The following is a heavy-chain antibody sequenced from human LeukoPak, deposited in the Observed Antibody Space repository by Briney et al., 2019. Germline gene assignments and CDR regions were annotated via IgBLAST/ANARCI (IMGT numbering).Heavy chain of an antibody. CDR3: ARGRYGVITPFDY. J-gene: IGHJ4*02. D-gene: IGHD3-16*02. Sequence: GGSLRLSCAASGFTFSSYSMNWVRQAPGKGLEWVSSISSSSSYIYYADSVKGRFTISRDNAKNSPYLQMNSLRAEDTAVYYCARGRYGVITPFDYWGQGTLVTVSS. V-gene: IGHV3-21*01. CDR2: ISSSSSYI. CDR1: GFTFSSYS.